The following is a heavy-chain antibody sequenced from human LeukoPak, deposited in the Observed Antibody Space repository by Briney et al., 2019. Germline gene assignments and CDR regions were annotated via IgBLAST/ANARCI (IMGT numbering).Heavy chain of an antibody. D-gene: IGHD2-8*01. J-gene: IGHJ4*02. V-gene: IGHV3-23*01. CDR2: IGVTSDST. CDR3: ARDSPVLTY. Sequence: GGSLRLSCAASGFTFASYSMTWVRQAPGKGLEWVSAIGVTSDSTYYADSVKGRFTISRDSSKSTLYLQMNSLGAEDAAIYYCARDSPVLTYWGQGALVTVSS. CDR1: GFTFASYS.